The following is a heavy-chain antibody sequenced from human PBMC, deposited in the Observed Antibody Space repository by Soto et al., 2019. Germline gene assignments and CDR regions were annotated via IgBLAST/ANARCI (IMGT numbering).Heavy chain of an antibody. Sequence: TLSLTCAVYGGSFTDHYGTWIRQSPGKGLEWIGEINHSGITYYNTSLKSRVTISVDTSKNQFSLKLRSVTAADTATYYCARGRLDWLLLGYGVDVWGQGTTVTVSS. V-gene: IGHV4-34*01. CDR1: GGSFTDHY. CDR3: ARGRLDWLLLGYGVDV. D-gene: IGHD3-3*01. J-gene: IGHJ6*02. CDR2: INHSGIT.